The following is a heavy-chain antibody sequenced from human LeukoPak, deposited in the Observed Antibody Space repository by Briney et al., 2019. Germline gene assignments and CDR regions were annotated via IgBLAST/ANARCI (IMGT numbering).Heavy chain of an antibody. V-gene: IGHV4-59*12. CDR2: IYYSGST. J-gene: IGHJ4*02. CDR1: GGSISSYY. D-gene: IGHD3-10*01. Sequence: SETLSLTCTVSGGSISSYYWSWIRQPPGKGLEWIGYIYYSGSTNYNPSLKSRVTISVDTSKNQFSLKLSSVTAADTAVYYCARDGLWFGELVWGQGTLVTVSS. CDR3: ARDGLWFGELV.